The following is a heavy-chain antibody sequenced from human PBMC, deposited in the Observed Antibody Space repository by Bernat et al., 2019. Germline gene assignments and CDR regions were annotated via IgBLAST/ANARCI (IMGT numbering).Heavy chain of an antibody. CDR3: ARRWGSSLDDAFGI. D-gene: IGHD6-13*01. Sequence: EVQLVESGGGLVKPGGSLRLSCAASGFTFSSSSMNWVRQAPGKGLEWVSYISSSSTYIHYADSVKGRLTISRDNAKNSLYLQMNSLRSEDTAVYYCARRWGSSLDDAFGIWGQGTMVTVSS. CDR2: ISSSSTYI. J-gene: IGHJ3*02. CDR1: GFTFSSSS. V-gene: IGHV3-21*05.